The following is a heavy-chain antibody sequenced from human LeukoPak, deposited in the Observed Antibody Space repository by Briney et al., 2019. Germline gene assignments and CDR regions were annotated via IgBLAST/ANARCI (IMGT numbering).Heavy chain of an antibody. CDR1: GFTFSSYE. J-gene: IGHJ4*02. CDR3: ATTSIAAAVPGCFGY. CDR2: ISSSGKTI. V-gene: IGHV3-48*03. D-gene: IGHD6-13*01. Sequence: GGSLRLSCEASGFTFSSYEMNWVRQAPGKGLEWVSYISSSGKTIYYADSTKGRFTVSRDNAKNSLYLQMNSLRAEDTAVYYCATTSIAAAVPGCFGYWGQGTLVTVFS.